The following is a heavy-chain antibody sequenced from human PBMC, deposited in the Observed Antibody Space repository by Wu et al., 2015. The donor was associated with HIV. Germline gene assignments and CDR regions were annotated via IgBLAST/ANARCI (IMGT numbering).Heavy chain of an antibody. J-gene: IGHJ6*02. D-gene: IGHD3-10*01. CDR2: INPNSGDT. Sequence: QVQLVQSGAEVKKPGASVRVSCKTFGFTFTDSFIHWVRQAPGEGLEWMGWINPNSGDTNYAQKFQGRVAMNQGHGHQAQAYLDLNXLGDLTTRPTFYCARTRRTYSEKFQIGSAPILLFQMDVWGAGTTVSSSP. V-gene: IGHV1-2*02. CDR3: ARTRRTYSEKFQIGSAPILLFQMDV. CDR1: GFTFTDSF.